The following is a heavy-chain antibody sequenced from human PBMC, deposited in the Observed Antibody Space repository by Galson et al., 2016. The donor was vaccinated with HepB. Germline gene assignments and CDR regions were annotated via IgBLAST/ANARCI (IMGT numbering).Heavy chain of an antibody. CDR1: GFSFNSYA. D-gene: IGHD3-10*01. V-gene: IGHV3-30*04. CDR2: TSYDGNKK. Sequence: SLRLSCAASGFSFNSYAMHWVRQAPGKGLEWVAVTSYDGNKKYYADSVKGRFSISRDNSKNTLCLQMSSLRPEDTAVYYSAKHTYYYGSGSYSGFDYWGQGTLITVSS. J-gene: IGHJ4*02. CDR3: AKHTYYYGSGSYSGFDY.